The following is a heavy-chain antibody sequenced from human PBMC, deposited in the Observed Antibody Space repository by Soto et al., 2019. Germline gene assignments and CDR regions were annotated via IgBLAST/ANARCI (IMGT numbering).Heavy chain of an antibody. J-gene: IGHJ5*02. D-gene: IGHD3-22*01. CDR3: MRDNGYYYFDP. Sequence: EVQLVESGGGLVQPGGSLRLSCAASGFTLRSNWMYWARQAPGKGLEWVASINGEGTEKYHADSVKGRFSVSRDNAKDSLYLQMNSLRTEDTAVYYCMRDNGYYYFDPWGQGTLVIVTS. V-gene: IGHV3-7*01. CDR1: GFTLRSNW. CDR2: INGEGTEK.